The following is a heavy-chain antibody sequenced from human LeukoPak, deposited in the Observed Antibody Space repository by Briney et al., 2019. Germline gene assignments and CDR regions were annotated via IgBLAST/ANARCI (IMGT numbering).Heavy chain of an antibody. Sequence: SETLSLTCTVSGGSISNSSYYWGWIRQPPGKGLEWIGSIYYSGSTYYNPSLKSRVTIPVDTSKNQFSLKLSSVTAADTAVYYCARHGTTVVTFSFDYWGQGTLVTVSS. J-gene: IGHJ4*02. V-gene: IGHV4-39*01. CDR1: GGSISNSSYY. CDR3: ARHGTTVVTFSFDY. D-gene: IGHD4-23*01. CDR2: IYYSGST.